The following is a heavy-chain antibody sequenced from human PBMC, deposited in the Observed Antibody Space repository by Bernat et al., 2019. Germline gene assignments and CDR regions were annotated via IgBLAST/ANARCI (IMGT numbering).Heavy chain of an antibody. Sequence: VQLVESGGGLVQPGGSLRFSCAASGFTFSSYAMHWVRQAPGKGLEWVAVISYDGSNKYYADSVKGRFTISRDNSKNTLYLQMNSLRAEDTAVYYCEVGVYCISTSCYEDAFDIWGQGTMVTVSS. CDR2: ISYDGSNK. CDR3: EVGVYCISTSCYEDAFDI. J-gene: IGHJ3*02. D-gene: IGHD2-2*01. CDR1: GFTFSSYA. V-gene: IGHV3-30-3*01.